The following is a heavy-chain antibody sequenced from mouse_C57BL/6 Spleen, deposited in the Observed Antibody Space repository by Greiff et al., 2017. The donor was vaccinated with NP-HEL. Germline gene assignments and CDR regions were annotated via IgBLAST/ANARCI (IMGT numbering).Heavy chain of an antibody. J-gene: IGHJ4*01. V-gene: IGHV1-64*01. Sequence: VKLQQPGAELVKPGASVKLSCKASGYTFTSYWMHWVKQRPGQGLEWIGMIHPNSGSTNYNEKFKSKATLTVDKSSSTAYMQLSSLTSEDSAVYYCARTGSGTAMDYWGQGTSVTVSS. CDR3: ARTGSGTAMDY. CDR1: GYTFTSYW. D-gene: IGHD4-1*01. CDR2: IHPNSGST.